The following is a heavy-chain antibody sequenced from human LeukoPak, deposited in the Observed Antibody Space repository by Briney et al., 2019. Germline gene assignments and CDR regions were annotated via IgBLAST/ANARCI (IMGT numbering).Heavy chain of an antibody. V-gene: IGHV6-1*01. CDR3: ARGIAAASIDYYYMDV. D-gene: IGHD6-13*01. CDR2: TYYRSKWYN. J-gene: IGHJ6*03. CDR1: GDSVSSNSAG. Sequence: SQTLSLTCAISGDSVSSNSAGWNWIRQSPSRGLEWLGRTYYRSKWYNDYAVSVKSRITINPDTSKNQFSLQLNSVTPEDTAVYYCARGIAAASIDYYYMDVWGKGTTVTVSS.